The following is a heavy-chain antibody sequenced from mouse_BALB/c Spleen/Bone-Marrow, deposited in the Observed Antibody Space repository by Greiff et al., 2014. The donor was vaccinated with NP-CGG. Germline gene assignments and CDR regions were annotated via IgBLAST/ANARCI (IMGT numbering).Heavy chain of an antibody. J-gene: IGHJ4*01. CDR3: ARRVWSRGGDY. V-gene: IGHV5-12-2*01. CDR2: ISNGGGST. D-gene: IGHD2-10*02. Sequence: EVQLVESGGGLVQPGGSLKLSCAASGFTFSSYTMSWVRQTPEKRLEWVAYISNGGGSTYYPDTVKARSTISRDNAKNTLYLKMSSLKSEDTAMYYCARRVWSRGGDYWGQGTSVTVSS. CDR1: GFTFSSYT.